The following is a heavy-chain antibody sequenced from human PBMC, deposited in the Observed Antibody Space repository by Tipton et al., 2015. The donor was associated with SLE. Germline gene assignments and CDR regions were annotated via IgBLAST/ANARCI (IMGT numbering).Heavy chain of an antibody. D-gene: IGHD3-22*01. J-gene: IGHJ4*02. CDR1: GFTFSTYA. CDR2: ISYDGSNK. V-gene: IGHV3-30*04. CDR3: ARGEYYYDSSGYPTDY. Sequence: SLRLSCAASGFTFSTYAMHWVRQAPGKGLEWVALISYDGSNKYHADSVKGRFTISRDNAKNSLYLQMNSLRAEDTAVYYCARGEYYYDSSGYPTDYWGQGTLVTVSS.